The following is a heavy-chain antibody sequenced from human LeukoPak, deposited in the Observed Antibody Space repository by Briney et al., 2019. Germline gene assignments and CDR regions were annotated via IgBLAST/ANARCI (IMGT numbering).Heavy chain of an antibody. V-gene: IGHV3-23*01. Sequence: SGGSLRLSCIASGFTFRDYAMGWVRQAPGKGLEWVSLISGSGGNTYYADSVKGRFTISRDNSKNTLFLQMNRLRVEDTAVYYCAKGASGSYHTPYDYWGQGSLVTVSS. J-gene: IGHJ4*02. CDR3: AKGASGSYHTPYDY. D-gene: IGHD1-26*01. CDR1: GFTFRDYA. CDR2: ISGSGGNT.